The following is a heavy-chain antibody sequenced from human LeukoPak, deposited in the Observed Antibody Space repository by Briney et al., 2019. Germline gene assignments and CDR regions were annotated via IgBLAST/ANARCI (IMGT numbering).Heavy chain of an antibody. CDR2: IYPGDSET. J-gene: IGHJ4*02. V-gene: IGHV5-51*01. D-gene: IGHD3-10*01. Sequence: GESLKISCKGSGYSFTNYWIGWVRQMPGKGLEWMGLIYPGDSETRYSPSFQGQVTLSVDKSITTAYLQWTSLKASDTAMYYCARQAGSGTYYFDYWGQGTPVTVSS. CDR1: GYSFTNYW. CDR3: ARQAGSGTYYFDY.